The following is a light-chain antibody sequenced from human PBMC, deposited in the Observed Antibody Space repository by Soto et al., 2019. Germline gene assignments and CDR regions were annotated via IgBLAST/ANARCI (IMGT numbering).Light chain of an antibody. Sequence: QSVLTQPRSVSGSPGQSVTISCTGNSSDVGRYNYVSWYQHHPGKAPKLMIYDVSTRPSGVPDRFSGSKSGTTASLTISGLQAEDEADYYCCSYAGSPYVFGPATKVTVL. CDR2: DVS. CDR1: SSDVGRYNY. J-gene: IGLJ1*01. CDR3: CSYAGSPYV. V-gene: IGLV2-11*01.